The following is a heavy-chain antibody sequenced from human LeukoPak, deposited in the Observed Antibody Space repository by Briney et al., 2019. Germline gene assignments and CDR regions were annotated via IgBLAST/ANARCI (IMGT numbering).Heavy chain of an antibody. CDR2: ISYDGSNK. D-gene: IGHD4-17*01. J-gene: IGHJ4*02. CDR1: GFTFSSYG. CDR3: AKVGYGDYGGWFDY. V-gene: IGHV3-30*18. Sequence: PGRSLRLSCAASGFTFSSYGMHWVRQAPGKRLEWVAVISYDGSNKYYADSVKGRFTISGDNSKNTLYLQMNSLRAEDTAVYYCAKVGYGDYGGWFDYWGQGTLVTVSS.